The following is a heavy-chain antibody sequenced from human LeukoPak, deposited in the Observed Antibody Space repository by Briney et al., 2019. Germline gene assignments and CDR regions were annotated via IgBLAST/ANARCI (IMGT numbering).Heavy chain of an antibody. CDR1: GFTFTKYA. Sequence: GGSLRLSCAASGFTFTKYAMSWVRQAAGKGLEWVSAIGGSGTKTFYAESVKGRFTISRDNSKNTLYLQMNSLRAEDTAVYYCAKDKAAVVRGVFDYWGQGTLVTVSS. J-gene: IGHJ4*02. CDR2: IGGSGTKT. V-gene: IGHV3-23*01. D-gene: IGHD3-10*01. CDR3: AKDKAAVVRGVFDY.